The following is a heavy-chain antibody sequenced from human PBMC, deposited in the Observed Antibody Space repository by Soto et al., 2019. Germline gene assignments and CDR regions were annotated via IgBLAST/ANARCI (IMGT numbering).Heavy chain of an antibody. CDR2: IYHTGSS. CDR1: GGSISSGGYS. V-gene: IGHV4-30-2*01. D-gene: IGHD4-17*01. J-gene: IGHJ3*02. CDR3: AKEGDYSAYDI. Sequence: QLQLQESGSGLVKPSQTLSLTCTVSGGSISSGGYSWGWIRQPPGKGLEWIGYIYHTGSSYYSPSLKNRVTIAVDKSKSHFSLELTSVTAADTAVYFWAKEGDYSAYDIWGQGTMVIVSS.